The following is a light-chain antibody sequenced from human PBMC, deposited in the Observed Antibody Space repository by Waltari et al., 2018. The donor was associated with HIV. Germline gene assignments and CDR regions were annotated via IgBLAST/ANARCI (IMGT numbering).Light chain of an antibody. Sequence: NFMLTQPHSMSESPGKTVTISCTRSSGGIATNYVQWYQQRPGSAPTSVIYEDYQRPSWVPDRFSGSIDSSTNSASLTISGLKTEDEADSYCQSYDSTAVVFGGGTKLTVL. CDR2: EDY. CDR1: SGGIATNY. CDR3: QSYDSTAVV. V-gene: IGLV6-57*03. J-gene: IGLJ2*01.